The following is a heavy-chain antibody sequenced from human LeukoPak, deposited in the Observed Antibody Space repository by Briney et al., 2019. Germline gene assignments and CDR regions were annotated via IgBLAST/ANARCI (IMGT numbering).Heavy chain of an antibody. Sequence: RLSCAASGFTFSNYDIHWDRKGPGKGLEGVVFIWYDGSNKYYADSVKVRFTICRDNSKNTLYLQMNSLRAEDTAVYYCAKDSGGNQFSYYMDVWGKGTMVTVSS. J-gene: IGHJ6*03. D-gene: IGHD4-23*01. V-gene: IGHV3-30*02. CDR3: AKDSGGNQFSYYMDV. CDR2: IWYDGSNK. CDR1: GFTFSNYD.